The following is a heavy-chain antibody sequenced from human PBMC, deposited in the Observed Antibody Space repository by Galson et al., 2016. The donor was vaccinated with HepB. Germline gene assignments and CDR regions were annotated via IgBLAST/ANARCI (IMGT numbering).Heavy chain of an antibody. Sequence: SLRLSCAASGFIFSNYDMSWVRQAPGKGLEWVSGISDSAGSTYFADSVKGRFTISRDNSKNTLYLQVNSLRVEDTAVYYCAKGTTLQVHFGYFGHWGQGTLVTVSS. V-gene: IGHV3-23*01. CDR1: GFIFSNYD. J-gene: IGHJ4*02. CDR3: AKGTTLQVHFGYFGH. CDR2: ISDSAGST. D-gene: IGHD1/OR15-1a*01.